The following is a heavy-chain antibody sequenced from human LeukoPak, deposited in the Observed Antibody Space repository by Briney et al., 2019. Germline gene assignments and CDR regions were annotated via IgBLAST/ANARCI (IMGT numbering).Heavy chain of an antibody. CDR1: GFSLSGHW. Sequence: GGPLRLSCAASGFSLSGHWMSWVRQAPGKGREWVANIKQDGSEKYYVDSVKGRFTVSRDNAKKSLFLQMNSLRGEDTAVYYCVRLSWELGDGGVTWGQGTLVTVSS. CDR2: IKQDGSEK. V-gene: IGHV3-7*01. CDR3: VRLSWELGDGGVT. D-gene: IGHD1-26*01. J-gene: IGHJ5*02.